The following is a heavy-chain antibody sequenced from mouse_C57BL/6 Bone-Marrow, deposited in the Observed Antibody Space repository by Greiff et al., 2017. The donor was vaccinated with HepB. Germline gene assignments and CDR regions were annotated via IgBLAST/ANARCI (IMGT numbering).Heavy chain of an antibody. CDR3: ARGGQDDRFAY. CDR2: IYPGSGST. D-gene: IGHD3-3*01. CDR1: GYTFTSYW. V-gene: IGHV1-53*01. Sequence: QVQLQQSGTELVKPGASVKLSCKASGYTFTSYWMHWVKQRPGQGLEWIGNIYPGSGSTNYNEKFKSKATLTVDTSSSTAYMQLSSLTSEDSAVYYCARGGQDDRFAYWGQGTLVTVSA. J-gene: IGHJ3*01.